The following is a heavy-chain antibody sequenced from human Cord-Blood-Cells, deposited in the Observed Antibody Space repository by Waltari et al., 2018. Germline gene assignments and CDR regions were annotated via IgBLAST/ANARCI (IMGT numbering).Heavy chain of an antibody. CDR1: GYTFTGYY. V-gene: IGHV1-2*02. CDR2: INPNSGGT. CDR3: ARGDSSSWYSSGWYFDY. Sequence: QVQLVQSGAEVKKPGASVKVSCKASGYTFTGYYMHWVRQAPGQGLEWMGWINPNSGGTNYAQKFQGRVTMTRDTPISTAYMELSRLRSDDTAVYYCARGDSSSWYSSGWYFDYWGQGTLVTVSS. D-gene: IGHD6-13*01. J-gene: IGHJ4*02.